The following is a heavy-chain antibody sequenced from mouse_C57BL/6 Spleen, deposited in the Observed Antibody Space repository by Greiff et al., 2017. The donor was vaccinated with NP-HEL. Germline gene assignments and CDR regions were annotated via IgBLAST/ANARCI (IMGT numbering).Heavy chain of an antibody. CDR3: ARGIYYDYEGAY. V-gene: IGHV1-55*01. D-gene: IGHD2-4*01. CDR1: GYTFTSYW. CDR2: IYPGSGST. J-gene: IGHJ3*01. Sequence: QVQLQQPGAELVKPGASVKMSCKASGYTFTSYWITWVKQRPGQGLEWIGDIYPGSGSTNYNEKFKSKATLTVDTSSSTAYMQLSSLTSEDSAVYYCARGIYYDYEGAYWGQGTLVTVSA.